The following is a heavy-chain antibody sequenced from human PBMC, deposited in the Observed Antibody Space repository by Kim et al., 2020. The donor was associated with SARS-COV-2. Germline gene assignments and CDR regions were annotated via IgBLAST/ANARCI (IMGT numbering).Heavy chain of an antibody. J-gene: IGHJ4*02. CDR1: GGSFSGYY. D-gene: IGHD3-10*01. Sequence: SETLSLTCAVYGGSFSGYYWSWIRQHPGKGLEWIGEINHSGSTNYNPSLKSRVTISVDTSKNPFSLKLSSVTAADTAVYYCARDFTMVRGVIAYWGQGTLVTVSS. V-gene: IGHV4-34*01. CDR3: ARDFTMVRGVIAY. CDR2: INHSGST.